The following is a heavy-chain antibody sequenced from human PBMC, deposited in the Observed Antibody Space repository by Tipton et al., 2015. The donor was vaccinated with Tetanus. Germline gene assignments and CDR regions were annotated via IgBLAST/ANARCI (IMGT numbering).Heavy chain of an antibody. Sequence: SLTCTVSGGSISSSSYYWGWIRQPPGKGLEWIGSIYYSGSTYYNPSLKSRVTISVDTSKDQFSLKLSSVAAADTAVYYCARQAADSSGYLYYFDYWGQGTLVTVSS. V-gene: IGHV4-39*01. CDR3: ARQAADSSGYLYYFDY. D-gene: IGHD3-22*01. J-gene: IGHJ4*02. CDR1: GGSISSSSYY. CDR2: IYYSGST.